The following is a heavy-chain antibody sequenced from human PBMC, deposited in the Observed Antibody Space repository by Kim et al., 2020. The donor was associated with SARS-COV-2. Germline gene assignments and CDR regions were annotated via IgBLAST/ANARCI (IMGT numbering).Heavy chain of an antibody. Sequence: NYAHKFQGRVTITADESTSTAYMELSSLGSEDTAVYYCASGDEVAYGMDVWGQGTTVTVSS. CDR3: ASGDEVAYGMDV. J-gene: IGHJ6*02. D-gene: IGHD5-12*01. V-gene: IGHV1-69*01.